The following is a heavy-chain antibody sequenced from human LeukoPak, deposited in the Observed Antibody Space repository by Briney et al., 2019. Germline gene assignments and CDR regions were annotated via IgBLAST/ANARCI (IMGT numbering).Heavy chain of an antibody. Sequence: GGSLRLSCAASGFTVSSNYMSWVRQAPGKGLEWVSVIYSGGSTYYADSVKGRFTISRDNSKNTLYLQMNSLRAEDTAVYYCAREGYDSTFDYWGQGTLVTVSS. CDR3: AREGYDSTFDY. CDR1: GFTVSSNY. V-gene: IGHV3-66*01. CDR2: IYSGGST. J-gene: IGHJ4*02. D-gene: IGHD3-22*01.